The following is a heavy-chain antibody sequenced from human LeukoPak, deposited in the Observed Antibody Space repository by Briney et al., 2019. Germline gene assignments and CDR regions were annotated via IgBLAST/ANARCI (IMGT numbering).Heavy chain of an antibody. CDR2: ISYDGSNK. Sequence: PGRSLRLSCAASGFTFSSYGMHWVRQAPGKGLEWVAVISYDGSNKYYADSVKGRFTISRDNSKNTLYLQMNSLRAEDTAVYYCAKARLYYDFWSGYPPIDYWGQGTLVTASS. CDR3: AKARLYYDFWSGYPPIDY. D-gene: IGHD3-3*01. J-gene: IGHJ4*02. V-gene: IGHV3-30*18. CDR1: GFTFSSYG.